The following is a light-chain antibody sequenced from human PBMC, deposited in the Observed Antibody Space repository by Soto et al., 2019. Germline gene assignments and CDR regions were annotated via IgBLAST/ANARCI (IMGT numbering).Light chain of an antibody. CDR3: QQYGSSPMYT. Sequence: EIVLTQSPGTLSLSPGKRATLSCRASQSVSSTFLAWYQQKPGQAPRLLIHGASTRATGIPDRFSGSGSGTDFTLTISRLEPEDFAVYYCQQYGSSPMYTFGQGTRLEIK. V-gene: IGKV3-20*01. J-gene: IGKJ2*01. CDR1: QSVSSTF. CDR2: GAS.